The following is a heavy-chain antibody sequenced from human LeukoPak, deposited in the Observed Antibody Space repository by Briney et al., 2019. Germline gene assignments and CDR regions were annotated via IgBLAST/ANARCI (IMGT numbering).Heavy chain of an antibody. CDR1: GFTFSSYS. J-gene: IGHJ4*02. V-gene: IGHV3-21*01. CDR2: ISSSSSYI. Sequence: GGSLRLSCAASGFTFSSYSMNWFRQAPGKGLEWVSSISSSSSYIHYADSVKGRFTISRDDAKNSLYLQMNSLRAEDTAVYYCARDWTVAGLPFDYWGQGTLVTVSS. D-gene: IGHD6-19*01. CDR3: ARDWTVAGLPFDY.